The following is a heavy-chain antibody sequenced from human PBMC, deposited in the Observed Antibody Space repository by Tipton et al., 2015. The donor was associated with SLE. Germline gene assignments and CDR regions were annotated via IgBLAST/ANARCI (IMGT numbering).Heavy chain of an antibody. CDR1: GGSISSHY. CDR3: PTLFPLVS. CDR2: IYNSGST. D-gene: IGHD3-3*01. Sequence: TLSLTCTVSGGSISSHYWSWIRQPPGKGLEWIGYIYNSGSTNYNPSLKSRVTISVDTSKNQFSLNLSSVTAADTGSASAPTLFPLVSW. V-gene: IGHV4-59*11. J-gene: IGHJ5*01.